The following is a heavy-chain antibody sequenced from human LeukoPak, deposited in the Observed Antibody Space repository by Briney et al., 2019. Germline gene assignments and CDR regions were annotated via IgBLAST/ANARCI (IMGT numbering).Heavy chain of an antibody. Sequence: GVSLRLSCAASGFTFSSYDMNWVRQAPGKGLEWVSYISSSSGIMYYADSVKGRFTISRDNAKNALFLQMNSLRAEDTAVYYCARSYSGNSDLNYWGQGTLVTVSS. CDR1: GFTFSSYD. V-gene: IGHV3-48*01. CDR2: ISSSSGIM. D-gene: IGHD4-23*01. J-gene: IGHJ4*02. CDR3: ARSYSGNSDLNY.